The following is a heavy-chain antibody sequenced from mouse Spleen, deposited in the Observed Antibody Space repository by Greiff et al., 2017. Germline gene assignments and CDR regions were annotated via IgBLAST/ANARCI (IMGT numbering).Heavy chain of an antibody. Sequence: VHVKQSGAELVRPGASVKLSCTASGFNIKDYYMHWVKQRPEQGLEWIGRIDPEDGDTEYAPKFKDKATLTADKSSSTAYMQLSSLTYEDSAVYYCARTSSWWYFDVWGAGTTVTVSS. D-gene: IGHD1-1*01. CDR1: GFNIKDYY. CDR3: ARTSSWWYFDV. J-gene: IGHJ1*01. CDR2: IDPEDGDT. V-gene: IGHV14-1*01.